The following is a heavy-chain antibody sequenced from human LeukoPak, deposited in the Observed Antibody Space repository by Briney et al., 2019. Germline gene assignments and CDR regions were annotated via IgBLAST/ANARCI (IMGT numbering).Heavy chain of an antibody. CDR1: GGSISSGSYY. J-gene: IGHJ4*02. D-gene: IGHD2-2*01. CDR2: IYTSGST. V-gene: IGHV4-61*02. CDR3: ASQYQLLPFDY. Sequence: PSETLSLTCTVSGGSISSGSYYWSWIRQPAGKGLEWIGRIYTSGSTNYNPSLKSRVTISVDTSKNQFSLKLSSVTAADTAVYYCASQYQLLPFDYWGQGTLVTVSS.